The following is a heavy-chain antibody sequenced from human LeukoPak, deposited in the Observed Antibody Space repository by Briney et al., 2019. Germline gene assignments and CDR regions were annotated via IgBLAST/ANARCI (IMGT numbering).Heavy chain of an antibody. Sequence: GGSLRLSSAASGFTLTSDSMKRVRPAPGKGLEWVSSISSSSSYIYYADSVKGRFTISRDNAKNSLYLQMNSLRAEDTAVYYCARDGYYYDSSGLFDYWGQGTLVTVSS. J-gene: IGHJ4*02. V-gene: IGHV3-21*01. CDR2: ISSSSSYI. CDR1: GFTLTSDS. D-gene: IGHD3-22*01. CDR3: ARDGYYYDSSGLFDY.